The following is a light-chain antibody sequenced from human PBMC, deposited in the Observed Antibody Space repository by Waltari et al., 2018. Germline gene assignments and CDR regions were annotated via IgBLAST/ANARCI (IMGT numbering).Light chain of an antibody. CDR3: TQGLQTPVT. CDR2: LGS. CDR1: QSLLHTNGYNY. V-gene: IGKV2-28*01. Sequence: DIVVTQSPLSLPVTPGEPASISCRSSQSLLHTNGYNYLDWYLQKPGQSPQLLIYLGSNRAPGVPDRFSGSGSGTDFTLKIRRVEAEDVGVYYCTQGLQTPVTFGGGTKVEIK. J-gene: IGKJ4*01.